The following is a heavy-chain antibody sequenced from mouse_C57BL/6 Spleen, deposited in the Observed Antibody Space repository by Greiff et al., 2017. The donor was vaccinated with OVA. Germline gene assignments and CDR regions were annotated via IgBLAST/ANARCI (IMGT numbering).Heavy chain of an antibody. CDR1: GYTFTSYW. CDR2: IYPGSGST. CDR3: AIYDYDDYAMDY. D-gene: IGHD2-4*01. Sequence: QVQLKQSGAELVKPGASVKMSCKASGYTFTSYWITWVKQRPGQGLEWIGDIYPGSGSTNYNEKFKSKATLTVDTSSSTAYMQLSSLTSEDSAVYYCAIYDYDDYAMDYWGQGTSVTVSS. V-gene: IGHV1-55*01. J-gene: IGHJ4*01.